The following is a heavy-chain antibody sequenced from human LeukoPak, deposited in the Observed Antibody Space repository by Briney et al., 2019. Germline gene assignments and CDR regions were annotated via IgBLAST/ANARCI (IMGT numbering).Heavy chain of an antibody. J-gene: IGHJ4*02. D-gene: IGHD3-9*01. V-gene: IGHV4-59*01. CDR3: ARVTGYMIEDYFDY. Sequence: SETLSLTCTVSGGSISSYYWSWIRQPPGKGLEWIGYIYYSGSTNYNPSLKSRVTISVDTSKNHFSLKLRSVTAADTAVYYCARVTGYMIEDYFDYWGQGTLLTVSS. CDR1: GGSISSYY. CDR2: IYYSGST.